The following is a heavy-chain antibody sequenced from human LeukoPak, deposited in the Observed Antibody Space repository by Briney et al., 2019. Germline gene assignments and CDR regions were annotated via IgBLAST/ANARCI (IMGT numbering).Heavy chain of an antibody. V-gene: IGHV4-4*07. D-gene: IGHD3-22*01. CDR1: GVSISSYY. CDR3: ARTNYYDSSGYSERKYYFDY. Sequence: PSETLSLTCTVSGVSISSYYWSWIRQPAGKGLEWIGRIYTSGRTNYNPSLKSRVTMSVDTSKNQFSLNLSSVTAADTAVYYCARTNYYDSSGYSERKYYFDYWGQGTLVTVSS. J-gene: IGHJ4*02. CDR2: IYTSGRT.